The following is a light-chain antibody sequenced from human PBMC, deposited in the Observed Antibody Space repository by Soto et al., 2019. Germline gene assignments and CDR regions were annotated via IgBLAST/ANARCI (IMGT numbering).Light chain of an antibody. CDR1: SSDVGGYNY. CDR3: DSYTSSRAYV. V-gene: IGLV2-14*01. Sequence: QSVLTQPASVSGSPGQSITISCTGTSSDVGGYNYVSWYQQQSGKAPKLIIHEVSNRPSGVSNRFSGSKSGNTASLTISGLQDEDEADYYCDSYTSSRAYVFGIGTQLTVL. CDR2: EVS. J-gene: IGLJ1*01.